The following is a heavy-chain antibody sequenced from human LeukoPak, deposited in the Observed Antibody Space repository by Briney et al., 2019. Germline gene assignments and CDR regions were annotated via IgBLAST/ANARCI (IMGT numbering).Heavy chain of an antibody. V-gene: IGHV4-30-2*01. J-gene: IGHJ4*02. D-gene: IGHD6-6*01. CDR2: IYHSGST. CDR3: ARAIEYSSSPHLD. Sequence: PSQTLSLTCTVSGGSISSGGYYWSWIRQPPGKGLEWIGYIYHSGSTYYNPSLKSRVTISVDRSKNQFSLKLSSVTAADTAVYYCARAIEYSSSPHLDWGQGTLVTVSS. CDR1: GGSISSGGYY.